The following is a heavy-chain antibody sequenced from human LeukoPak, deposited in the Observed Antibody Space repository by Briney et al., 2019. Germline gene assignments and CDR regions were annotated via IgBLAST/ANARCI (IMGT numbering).Heavy chain of an antibody. J-gene: IGHJ6*02. CDR2: MYYSGST. CDR1: GGSISGSSYY. D-gene: IGHD1-26*01. Sequence: KASETLSLTCTVSGGSISGSSYYWGWIRQPPGKGLEWIGSMYYSGSTYYNPSLKSRVTISVDTSKNQFSLKLSSVTAADTAVYYCARLIRATNGMDVWGQGTTVTVSS. CDR3: ARLIRATNGMDV. V-gene: IGHV4-39*01.